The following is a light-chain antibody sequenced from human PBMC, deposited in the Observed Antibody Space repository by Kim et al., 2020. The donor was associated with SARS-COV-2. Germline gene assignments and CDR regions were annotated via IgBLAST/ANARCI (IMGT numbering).Light chain of an antibody. CDR1: RSKMGKNV. CDR2: DDN. V-gene: IGLV1-51*01. J-gene: IGLJ2*01. CDR3: STWDDSMTAVL. Sequence: GQKFTISCSGSRSKMGKNVVSWYRHVPGTAPKLLMYDDNKRPSGIPARFSGSKSGTSAALAITGLQTGDEADYYCSTWDDSMTAVLFGAGTQLTVL.